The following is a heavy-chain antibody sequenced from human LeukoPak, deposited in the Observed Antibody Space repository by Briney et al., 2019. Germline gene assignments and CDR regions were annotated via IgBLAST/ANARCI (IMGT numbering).Heavy chain of an antibody. CDR1: GYTFTSYG. V-gene: IGHV1-18*01. J-gene: IGHJ4*02. CDR3: ARDGYYDILTGYSYFDY. D-gene: IGHD3-9*01. Sequence: ASVKVSCKASGYTFTSYGISWVRQAPGQGLEWMGWISAYNGNTNYAQKLQGRVTMTTDTSTSTAYMELRSLRSDDTAVYYCARDGYYDILTGYSYFDYWGQGTLVTVSS. CDR2: ISAYNGNT.